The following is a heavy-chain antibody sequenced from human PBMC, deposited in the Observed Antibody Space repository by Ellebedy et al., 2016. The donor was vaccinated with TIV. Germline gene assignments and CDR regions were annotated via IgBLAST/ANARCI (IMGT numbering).Heavy chain of an antibody. V-gene: IGHV3-7*03. CDR2: IKKDGSEK. CDR3: VRSCLGCADAFDI. J-gene: IGHJ3*02. Sequence: GGSLRLXXAASGFTFSNYWMSWVRQAPGKGLEWVTNIKKDGSEKNYVDSVKGRFTISRDNAKNTLYLQMNSLRAEDTAVYYCVRSCLGCADAFDIWGQGTMVTASS. CDR1: GFTFSNYW. D-gene: IGHD5/OR15-5a*01.